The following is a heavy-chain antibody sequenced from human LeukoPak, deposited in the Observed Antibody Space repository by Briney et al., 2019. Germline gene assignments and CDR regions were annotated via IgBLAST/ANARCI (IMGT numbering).Heavy chain of an antibody. CDR3: ARAPPFGY. J-gene: IGHJ4*02. Sequence: PGGSLRLSCAASGFTFSTYNMNWVRQAPGKGLEWVSSISGSSSHIYYADSVKGRFTISRDNAKNSLYLQMNSLRAEDTAVYYCARAPPFGYWGRGTLVTVSS. V-gene: IGHV3-21*01. CDR2: ISGSSSHI. D-gene: IGHD3-10*01. CDR1: GFTFSTYN.